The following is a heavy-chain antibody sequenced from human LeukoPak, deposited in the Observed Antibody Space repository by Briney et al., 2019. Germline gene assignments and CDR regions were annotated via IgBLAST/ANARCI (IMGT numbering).Heavy chain of an antibody. CDR1: GFTFSSYA. CDR2: ISGSGGST. V-gene: IGHV3-23*01. D-gene: IGHD2-15*01. Sequence: GGSLRLSCAASGFTFSSYAMSWVRQAPGKGLEWVSAISGSGGSTYYADSVKGRFTISRDNSKNTLYLQMNSLRAEDTAVCYCAKSGRLTADIVVVVAADIWGQGTMVTVSS. CDR3: AKSGRLTADIVVVVAADI. J-gene: IGHJ3*02.